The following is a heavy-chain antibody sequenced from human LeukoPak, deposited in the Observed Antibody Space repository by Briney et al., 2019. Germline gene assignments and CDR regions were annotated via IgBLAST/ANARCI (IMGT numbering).Heavy chain of an antibody. CDR3: ARDSVSGSYPNFDY. D-gene: IGHD3-10*01. CDR1: GFTFSSYW. Sequence: GGSLRLSCAASGFTFSSYWMSWVRQAPGKGLEWVANIKQDGSEKYYVDSVKGRFTISRDNAKNSLYLQMNSLRAEDTAVYYCARDSVSGSYPNFDYWGQGTLVTVSS. J-gene: IGHJ4*02. V-gene: IGHV3-7*01. CDR2: IKQDGSEK.